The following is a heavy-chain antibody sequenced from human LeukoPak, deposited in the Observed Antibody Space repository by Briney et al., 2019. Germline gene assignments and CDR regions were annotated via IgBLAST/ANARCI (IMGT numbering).Heavy chain of an antibody. Sequence: ASVKVSCKVSGYTLTELSMHWVRQAPGKGLEWMGGFDPEDGETTYAQKFQGRVTMTEDTSTDTAYMELSSLRSEDTAVYYCAGSGYYYRWFDPWGQGTLVTVSS. D-gene: IGHD3-22*01. CDR2: FDPEDGET. V-gene: IGHV1-24*01. J-gene: IGHJ5*02. CDR3: AGSGYYYRWFDP. CDR1: GYTLTELS.